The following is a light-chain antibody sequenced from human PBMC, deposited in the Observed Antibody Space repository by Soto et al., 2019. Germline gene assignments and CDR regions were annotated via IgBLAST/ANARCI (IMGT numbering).Light chain of an antibody. CDR1: QSVSSN. Sequence: EIVMTQSPATLSVSPGERVTLSCRASQSVSSNLAWYQQKAGQAPRLLIFGASITATAFPGRFSGSGSGTEFTLTISSLQSEDFAVYYCQQYNNWPLTFGGGTKVEIK. CDR2: GAS. V-gene: IGKV3-15*01. J-gene: IGKJ4*01. CDR3: QQYNNWPLT.